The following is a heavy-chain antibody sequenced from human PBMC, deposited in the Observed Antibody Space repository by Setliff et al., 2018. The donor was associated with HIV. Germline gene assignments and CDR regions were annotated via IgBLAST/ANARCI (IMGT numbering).Heavy chain of an antibody. CDR1: GGSLSGYY. J-gene: IGHJ3*02. V-gene: IGHV4-34*01. CDR2: ISHSGIT. CDR3: ARVPPQSAPNGPAVDAFDI. Sequence: PSETLSLTCAVYGGSLSGYYWSWIRQPPGKGLEWIGEISHSGITNYNPFLKNRVTISVDTSKNQFSLKLTSVTAADTAVYYCARVPPQSAPNGPAVDAFDIWGQGTMVTVSS. D-gene: IGHD2-8*01.